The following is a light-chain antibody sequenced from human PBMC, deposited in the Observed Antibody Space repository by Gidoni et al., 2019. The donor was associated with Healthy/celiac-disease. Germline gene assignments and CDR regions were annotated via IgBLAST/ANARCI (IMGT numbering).Light chain of an antibody. CDR2: GAS. Sequence: ESALQQPPGNLSLSPGERATLSCRASQSVSSSYLAWYQQKPGQAPRLLIYGASSRATGIPDRFSGSGSGTDFTLTISRLEPEDFAVYYCQQYGSSPYTFGQGTKLEIK. CDR3: QQYGSSPYT. V-gene: IGKV3-20*01. CDR1: QSVSSSY. J-gene: IGKJ2*01.